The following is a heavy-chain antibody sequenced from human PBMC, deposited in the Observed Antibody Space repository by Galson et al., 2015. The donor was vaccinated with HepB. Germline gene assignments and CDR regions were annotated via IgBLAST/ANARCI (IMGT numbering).Heavy chain of an antibody. CDR2: ITPSGDNT. V-gene: IGHV3-23*01. J-gene: IGHJ4*02. CDR3: AKVFPEKTDGWYRQALYYFDS. Sequence: SLRLSCAASGFIFSYYAMSWVRQAPGKGLEWISAITPSGDNTYSADSMKGRFFISRDNSQNTLFLQMNSLRADDTAIYFCAKVFPEKTDGWYRQALYYFDSWGQGTRVTVSS. D-gene: IGHD6-19*01. CDR1: GFIFSYYA.